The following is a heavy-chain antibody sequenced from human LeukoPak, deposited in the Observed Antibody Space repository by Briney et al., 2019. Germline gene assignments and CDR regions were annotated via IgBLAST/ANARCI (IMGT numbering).Heavy chain of an antibody. Sequence: SETLSLTCTVSGGSISSSSYYWGWIRQPPGKGLEWIGSIYYSGSTYYDPSLKSRVTISVDTSKNQFSLKLSSVTAADTAVYYCARERRYYYMDVWGKGTTVTVSS. CDR2: IYYSGST. V-gene: IGHV4-39*07. CDR1: GGSISSSSYY. CDR3: ARERRYYYMDV. J-gene: IGHJ6*03.